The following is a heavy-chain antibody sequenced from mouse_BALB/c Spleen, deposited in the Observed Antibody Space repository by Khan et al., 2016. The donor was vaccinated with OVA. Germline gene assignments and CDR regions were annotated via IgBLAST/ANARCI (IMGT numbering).Heavy chain of an antibody. CDR2: IYPGSART. CDR3: ARPSYYYGSNSYWFFAV. V-gene: IGHV1-77*01. J-gene: IGHJ1*01. D-gene: IGHD1-1*01. Sequence: QVQLKQSGPELVKPGASVKMSCKASGYTFTDYVLNWVKQSTGKGLEWIGEIYPGSARTNYNENFKGKATLTADTSSNTAYMQISSLTSEDSAVYFFARPSYYYGSNSYWFFAVWGAGTTVTVSS. CDR1: GYTFTDYV.